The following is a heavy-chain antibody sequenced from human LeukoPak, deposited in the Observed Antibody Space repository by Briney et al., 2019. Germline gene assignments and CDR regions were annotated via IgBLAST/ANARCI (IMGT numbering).Heavy chain of an antibody. CDR1: GFTFSDSW. CDR3: ARDLVADY. Sequence: GGSLRLSCIASGFTFSDSWMSWVRQAPGKGLESVANVKQDGSETYYVDSVKGRFTISRDNARNSVHLQMDSLRAEDTALYYCARDLVADYWGLGTLVTVSS. J-gene: IGHJ4*02. CDR2: VKQDGSET. D-gene: IGHD2-8*02. V-gene: IGHV3-7*01.